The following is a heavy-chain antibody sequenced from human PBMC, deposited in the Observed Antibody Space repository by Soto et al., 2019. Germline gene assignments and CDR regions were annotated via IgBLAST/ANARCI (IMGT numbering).Heavy chain of an antibody. CDR2: ISYDGSNK. CDR1: GFTFSSYA. J-gene: IGHJ6*02. D-gene: IGHD5-12*01. CDR3: ARDYYRFNSGYGFSMDV. Sequence: QVQLVESGGGVVQPGRSLRLSCAASGFTFSSYAMHWLRQAQGKGLEWVAVISYDGSNKYYADSVKGRFTISRDNSKNTLYLQMNSLRAEDTAVYYCARDYYRFNSGYGFSMDVWGQGTTVTVSS. V-gene: IGHV3-30-3*01.